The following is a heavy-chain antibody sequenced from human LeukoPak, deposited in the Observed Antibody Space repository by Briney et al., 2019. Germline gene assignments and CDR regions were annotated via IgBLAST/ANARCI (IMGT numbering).Heavy chain of an antibody. CDR2: IYSGGST. Sequence: PGGSPRLSCAASGFTVSSNYMSWVRQAPGKGPEWVSVIYSGGSTYYADSVKGRFTISRDNSKNTLYLQMNSLRAEDTAVYYCARVGITKNFDYWGQGTLVTVSS. D-gene: IGHD3-10*01. V-gene: IGHV3-53*01. CDR3: ARVGITKNFDY. CDR1: GFTVSSNY. J-gene: IGHJ4*02.